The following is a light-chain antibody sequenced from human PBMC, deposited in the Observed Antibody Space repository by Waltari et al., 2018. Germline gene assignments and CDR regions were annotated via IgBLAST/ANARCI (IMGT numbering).Light chain of an antibody. CDR3: QVWDDVTDSGV. CDR2: YDS. Sequence: YVLTQPPSVSVDPGKTARLTCGGDNIGSKSVNWYQQKPGQAPVLVMFYDSDRPSESPERVAGSNSGNTATLTISWVEAGDEADYHCQVWDDVTDSGVFGGGTKLTVL. V-gene: IGLV3-21*04. J-gene: IGLJ3*02. CDR1: NIGSKS.